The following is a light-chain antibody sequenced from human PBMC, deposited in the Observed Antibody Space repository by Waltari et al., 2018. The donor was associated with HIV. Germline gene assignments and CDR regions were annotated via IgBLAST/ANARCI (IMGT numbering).Light chain of an antibody. Sequence: QSALTQPASVSGSPGQSITISCTGTSSDVGGYNYVSWYQQHPGKAPNLMIYDVSNRPSGVSNRLSVSNSGYTPSLTISGLQAEDEADYYCSSYTSSSTLWLFGEGTKLTFL. CDR1: SSDVGGYNY. CDR3: SSYTSSSTLWL. V-gene: IGLV2-14*03. J-gene: IGLJ3*02. CDR2: DVS.